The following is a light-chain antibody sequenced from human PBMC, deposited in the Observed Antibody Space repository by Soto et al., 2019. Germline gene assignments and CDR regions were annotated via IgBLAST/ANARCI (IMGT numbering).Light chain of an antibody. Sequence: QSVLTQPASVSGSPGQSITISCTGSPDVVSWYQQHPGSAPKLLIDEDTKRPSAVSERFSGSRSGNTASLTISGLQADDEADYYCSSDSPTGVRPFGGGTKLTVL. CDR3: SSDSPTGVRP. V-gene: IGLV2-23*01. CDR1: SPDV. J-gene: IGLJ2*01. CDR2: EDT.